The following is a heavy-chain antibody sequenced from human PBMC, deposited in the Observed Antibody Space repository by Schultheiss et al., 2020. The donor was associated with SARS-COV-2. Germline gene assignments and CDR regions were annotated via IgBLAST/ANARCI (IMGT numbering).Heavy chain of an antibody. V-gene: IGHV3-15*01. CDR2: IKSKTDGGTT. Sequence: GGSLRLSCAASGFTFSRYAMSWFRQAPGKGLEWVGRIKSKTDGGTTDYAAPVKGRFTISRDDSKNTLYLQMNSLKTEDTAVYYCTTTTDYYGMDVWGQGTTVTVSS. D-gene: IGHD4-17*01. CDR1: GFTFSRYA. CDR3: TTTTDYYGMDV. J-gene: IGHJ6*02.